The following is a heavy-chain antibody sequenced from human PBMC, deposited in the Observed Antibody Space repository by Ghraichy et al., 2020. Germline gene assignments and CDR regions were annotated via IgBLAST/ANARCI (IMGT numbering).Heavy chain of an antibody. CDR1: GGSISSSSPY. CDR3: ARPHTGFGSGSRFDP. V-gene: IGHV4-39*01. J-gene: IGHJ5*02. CDR2: IYYGGDT. D-gene: IGHD6-19*01. Sequence: SETLSLTCTVSGGSISSSSPYWGWIRQPPGKGLEWIASIYYGGDTYYNPSLRSRVTISVATSKTQFFLHLSSGTAADTAVYYCARPHTGFGSGSRFDPWGQGTLVTVSS.